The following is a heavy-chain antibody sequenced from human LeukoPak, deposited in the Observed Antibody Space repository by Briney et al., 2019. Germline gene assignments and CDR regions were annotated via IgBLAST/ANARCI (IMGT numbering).Heavy chain of an antibody. Sequence: SQTLSLTCTLSGGSISSGGYYWSWIRQHPGKGLEWMGYIYYSGSTYYNPSLKSRVTISVDTSKNQFSLKLSSVTAADTAVYYCARARDYGDYLRYFDYWGQGTLVTVSS. J-gene: IGHJ4*02. CDR3: ARARDYGDYLRYFDY. V-gene: IGHV4-31*03. CDR1: GGSISSGGYY. CDR2: IYYSGST. D-gene: IGHD4-17*01.